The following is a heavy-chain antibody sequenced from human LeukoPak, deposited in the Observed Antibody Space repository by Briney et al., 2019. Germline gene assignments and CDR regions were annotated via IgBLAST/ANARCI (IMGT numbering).Heavy chain of an antibody. CDR1: GGSISSSSYY. J-gene: IGHJ4*02. Sequence: SETLSLTCTVSGGSISSSSYYWGWIRQPPGKGLEWIGSVYYSGSTYYNTSLKSRVTISVDTSKNQFSLKLNSLTAADTAVYYCASFPFDPMGGSDRGQGTLVTVSS. CDR2: VYYSGST. D-gene: IGHD3-16*01. CDR3: ASFPFDPMGGSD. V-gene: IGHV4-39*01.